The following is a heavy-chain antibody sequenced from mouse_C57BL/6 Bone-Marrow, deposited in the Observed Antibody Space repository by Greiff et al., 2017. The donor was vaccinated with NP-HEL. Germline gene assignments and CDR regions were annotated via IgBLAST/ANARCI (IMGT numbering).Heavy chain of an antibody. J-gene: IGHJ4*01. CDR3: ASAALPRYAMDY. CDR1: GFNIKNTY. V-gene: IGHV14-3*01. Sequence: EVQLQQSVAELVRPGASVKLSCTASGFNIKNTYMHWVKQRPEQGLEWIGRIDPANGDTKYAPKFQGKATITAATSSNTTYLQRSSLTSEDTAIYYCASAALPRYAMDYRGQGTSVTVSS. CDR2: IDPANGDT.